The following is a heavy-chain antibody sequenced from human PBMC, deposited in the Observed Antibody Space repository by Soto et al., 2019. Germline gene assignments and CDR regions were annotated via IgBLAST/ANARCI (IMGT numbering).Heavy chain of an antibody. CDR3: ARYYCDSSGNSNWFAP. D-gene: IGHD3-22*01. Sequence: LSETLSLTCAVSGVTIRSGAYYWTLIRHHPGKGLEWIAYIHYSGRTYYSPSLKSRVTISVDTSNNQFSLKLSSVTAADTAVYYCARYYCDSSGNSNWFAPWGQVTLVFVS. J-gene: IGHJ5*02. V-gene: IGHV4-31*11. CDR1: GVTIRSGAYY. CDR2: IHYSGRT.